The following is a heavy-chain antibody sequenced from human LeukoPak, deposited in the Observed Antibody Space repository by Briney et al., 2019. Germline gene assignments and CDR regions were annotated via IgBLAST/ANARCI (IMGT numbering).Heavy chain of an antibody. CDR3: ARYQNYYGSGSYFDYGMDV. CDR2: ISAYNGNT. J-gene: IGHJ6*02. V-gene: IGHV1-18*01. D-gene: IGHD3-10*01. CDR1: GYTFTSYG. Sequence: APVKVSCKASGYTFTSYGISWVRQAPGQGLEWMGWISAYNGNTNYAQKFQGRVTITRDTSASTAYMELSSLRSEDTAVYYCARYQNYYGSGSYFDYGMDVWGQGTTVTVFS.